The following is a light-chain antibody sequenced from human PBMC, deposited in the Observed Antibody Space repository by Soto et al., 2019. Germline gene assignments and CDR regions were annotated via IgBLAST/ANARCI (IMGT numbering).Light chain of an antibody. Sequence: DIQLTQSPSFLSASVGDRVTITCRASQGISSFLAWYQQKPGKAPNLLISGASTLRTGVPSRFSGSGSGTEFTLTISSLQPEDFATYYCQHLNTSPLTFGGGTKVEI. J-gene: IGKJ4*01. V-gene: IGKV1-9*01. CDR2: GAS. CDR1: QGISSF. CDR3: QHLNTSPLT.